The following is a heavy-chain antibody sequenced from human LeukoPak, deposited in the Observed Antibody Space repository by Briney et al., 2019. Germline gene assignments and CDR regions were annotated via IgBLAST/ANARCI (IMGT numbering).Heavy chain of an antibody. V-gene: IGHV3-30*19. CDR1: GFTFSSYG. Sequence: GGSLRLSCAASGFTFSSYGMHWVRQAPGKGLEWVAVISYDGSNKYYADSVKGRFTISRDNSKNTLYLQMNSLRAEDTAVYYCARDHIVVATYYYYMDVWGKGATVTVSS. CDR2: ISYDGSNK. CDR3: ARDHIVVATYYYYMDV. J-gene: IGHJ6*03. D-gene: IGHD2-21*02.